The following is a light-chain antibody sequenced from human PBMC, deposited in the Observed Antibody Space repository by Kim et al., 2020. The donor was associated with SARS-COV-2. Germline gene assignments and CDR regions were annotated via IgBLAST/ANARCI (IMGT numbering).Light chain of an antibody. CDR1: QSILHSSNNHNY. V-gene: IGKV4-1*01. CDR2: WAS. J-gene: IGKJ2*03. Sequence: RATINCKSSQSILHSSNNHNYLSWYQQKPGQPPKLLIYWASTRESRVPDRFSGSGSGTDFTLTISRLQAEDVAVYYCLQYYTTPYSFGQGTKLEIK. CDR3: LQYYTTPYS.